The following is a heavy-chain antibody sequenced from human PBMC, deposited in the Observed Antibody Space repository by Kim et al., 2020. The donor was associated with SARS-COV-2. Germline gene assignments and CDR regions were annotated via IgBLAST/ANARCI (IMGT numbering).Heavy chain of an antibody. CDR3: ARRSGGDLLGWYFDL. CDR2: IYYGGST. V-gene: IGHV4-39*01. D-gene: IGHD3-10*01. CDR1: GASISSSSYY. Sequence: SETLSLTCTASGASISSSSYYWGWIRQPPGKGLEWIGSIYYGGSTYYNPSLKSRVTISVDTSKNQFSLKLSSVTAADTAVYYCARRSGGDLLGWYFDLWG. J-gene: IGHJ2*01.